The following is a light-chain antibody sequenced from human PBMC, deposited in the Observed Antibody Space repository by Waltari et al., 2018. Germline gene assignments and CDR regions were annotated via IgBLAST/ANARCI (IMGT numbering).Light chain of an antibody. V-gene: IGLV1-40*01. J-gene: IGLJ1*01. CDR2: GNT. Sequence: QSVLTQPPSVSGAQGQRVTISCTGSSSNTGAGYDVNWYKQPPGGVPQLLIHGNTNRPSGVPERFAGSKSGTSASLAITGLQAEDEAEYYCQSYDSGLRGYVFGTGTTVTVL. CDR3: QSYDSGLRGYV. CDR1: SSNTGAGYD.